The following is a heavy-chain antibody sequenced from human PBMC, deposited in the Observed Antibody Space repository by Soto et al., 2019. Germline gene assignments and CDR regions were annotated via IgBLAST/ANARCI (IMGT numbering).Heavy chain of an antibody. J-gene: IGHJ4*02. CDR3: GRGRGDTAISLFDY. V-gene: IGHV1-18*01. Sequence: QVQLVQSGAEVKKPGASVKVACRASGYTFTSYGISWVRQAPGQGLEWMGWISPYNGNTNYAQKFQGRVTMTTDTSTSTAYMELRSLRYDDTAVYYCGRGRGDTAISLFDYWGQGTLVTVSS. D-gene: IGHD5-18*01. CDR1: GYTFTSYG. CDR2: ISPYNGNT.